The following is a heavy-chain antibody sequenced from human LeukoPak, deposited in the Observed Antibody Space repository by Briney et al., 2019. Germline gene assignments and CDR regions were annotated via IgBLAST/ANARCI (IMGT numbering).Heavy chain of an antibody. J-gene: IGHJ3*02. CDR2: IYNSANT. CDR3: ARHSRSAYTGYENAFDI. Sequence: SETLPLTCTVSGDSISSSSYCWDWIRRPPGKGLEWIGNIYNSANTHYNPSLKTRITMSVDTSKNQFSLKLNSVTAADTGIYYCARHSRSAYTGYENAFDIWGQGTMVTVSS. V-gene: IGHV4-39*01. D-gene: IGHD5-12*01. CDR1: GDSISSSSYC.